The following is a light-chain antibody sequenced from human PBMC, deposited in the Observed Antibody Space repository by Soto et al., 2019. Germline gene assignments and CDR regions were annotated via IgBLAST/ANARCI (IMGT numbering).Light chain of an antibody. V-gene: IGLV2-14*01. J-gene: IGLJ2*01. CDR3: SSYTSSSLGV. Sequence: QSALTQPASVSGSPGQSITNSCTGTSSDVGGYNYVSWYQQHPGKAPKLMIYDVSNRPSGVSNRFSGSKSGNTASLTISGLQAEDEADYYCSSYTSSSLGVFGGGTKLTVL. CDR2: DVS. CDR1: SSDVGGYNY.